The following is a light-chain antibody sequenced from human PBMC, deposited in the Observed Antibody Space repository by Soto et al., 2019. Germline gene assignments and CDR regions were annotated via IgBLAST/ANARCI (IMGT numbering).Light chain of an antibody. J-gene: IGLJ1*01. CDR3: SSYAGSNIYV. V-gene: IGLV2-8*01. CDR2: EVS. Sequence: QSVLTQPPSASGSPGQSVTISCTGTSSDVGGYDYVSWYQQHPGKVPKLMIYEVSKRPSGVPDRFSGSKSGNTASLTVSGLQAEDEADYYCSSYAGSNIYVFGTWTKLTVL. CDR1: SSDVGGYDY.